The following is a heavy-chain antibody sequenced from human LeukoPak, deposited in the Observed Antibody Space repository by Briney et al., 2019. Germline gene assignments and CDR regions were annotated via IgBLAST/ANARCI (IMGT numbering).Heavy chain of an antibody. Sequence: PSETLSLTCSVSGGSITSTSYYWGWIRQPPGKGLEWIGSIYYGGSTFYNPSLKSRVTISVDTSKNQFSLKLNSVTAADTAVYYCATQDYHTSPYFFDYWGQGSLVTVSS. CDR3: ATQDYHTSPYFFDY. D-gene: IGHD2-2*01. V-gene: IGHV4-39*01. J-gene: IGHJ4*02. CDR1: GGSITSTSYY. CDR2: IYYGGST.